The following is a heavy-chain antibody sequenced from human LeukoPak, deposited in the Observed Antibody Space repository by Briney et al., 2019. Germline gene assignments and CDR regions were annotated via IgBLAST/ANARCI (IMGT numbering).Heavy chain of an antibody. CDR2: ISAYGNT. Sequence: ASVTLSCTTSVYTFTIYGISGVRRAPGQGLEWMGLISAYGNTNYAQNLQGRVTMTTDTSTSTAYMELRSLRSDDTAVYYCARGIIGYYFDYWGQGTLVTVSS. D-gene: IGHD2-15*01. J-gene: IGHJ4*02. V-gene: IGHV1-18*01. CDR1: VYTFTIYG. CDR3: ARGIIGYYFDY.